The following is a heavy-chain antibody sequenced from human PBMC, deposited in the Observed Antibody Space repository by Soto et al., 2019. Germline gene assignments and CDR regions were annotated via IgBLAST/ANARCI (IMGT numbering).Heavy chain of an antibody. CDR1: GGSISSSSYY. D-gene: IGHD4-4*01. CDR2: IYYSGST. CDR3: ARHDYSKNYYYYYYMDV. Sequence: SETLSLTCTVSGGSISSSSYYWGWIRQPPGKGLEWIGSIYYSGSTYYNPSLKSRVTISVDTSKNQFSLKLSSVTAADTAVYYCARHDYSKNYYYYYYMDVWGKGTTVTVSS. V-gene: IGHV4-39*01. J-gene: IGHJ6*03.